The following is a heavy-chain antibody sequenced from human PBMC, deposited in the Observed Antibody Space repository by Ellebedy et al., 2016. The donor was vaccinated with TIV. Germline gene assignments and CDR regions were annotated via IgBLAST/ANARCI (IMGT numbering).Heavy chain of an antibody. CDR2: IKQDGSEK. Sequence: PGGSLRLSCAASGFTFSSHWMSWVRQAPGKGLEWVVNIKQDGSEKYYVDSVKVRFTISRDNAKNSLYLQMNSLKTGDTAVYYCTRRTYCGGDCYSFDYWGQGTLVTVSS. D-gene: IGHD2-21*02. V-gene: IGHV3-7*03. CDR3: TRRTYCGGDCYSFDY. J-gene: IGHJ4*02. CDR1: GFTFSSHW.